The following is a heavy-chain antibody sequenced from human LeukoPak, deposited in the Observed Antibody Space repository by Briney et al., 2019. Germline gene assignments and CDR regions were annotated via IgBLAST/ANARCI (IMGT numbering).Heavy chain of an antibody. J-gene: IGHJ4*02. CDR1: GGSISSGDYY. D-gene: IGHD2-2*03. V-gene: IGHV4-30-4*08. CDR3: ARVGIVAVPAANFYYFDY. CDR2: IYYSGST. Sequence: SETLSLTCTVSGGSISSGDYYWSWIRQPPGKGLEWIGYIYYSGSTYYNPSLKSRVTISVDTSKNQFSLKLSSVTAADTAVYYCARVGIVAVPAANFYYFDYWGQGTLVTVSS.